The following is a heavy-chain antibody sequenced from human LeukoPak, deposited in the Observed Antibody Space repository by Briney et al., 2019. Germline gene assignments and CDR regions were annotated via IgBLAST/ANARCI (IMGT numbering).Heavy chain of an antibody. CDR3: ARERRRVIDY. V-gene: IGHV3-43*01. J-gene: IGHJ4*02. D-gene: IGHD1-26*01. Sequence: GGSLRLSCAASGFTLDDYTMHWVRQVPGKGLQWVSLITWDGGSTFYADSVKGRFTISRDNSKKSLSLQMYGLSTEDTALYYCARERRRVIDYWGQGTLVTVSS. CDR1: GFTLDDYT. CDR2: ITWDGGST.